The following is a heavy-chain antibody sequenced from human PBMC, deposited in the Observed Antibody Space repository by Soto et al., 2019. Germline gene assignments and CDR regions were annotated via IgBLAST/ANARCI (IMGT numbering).Heavy chain of an antibody. CDR1: GFTFSDYY. D-gene: IGHD3-10*01. V-gene: IGHV3-11*03. J-gene: IGHJ6*02. CDR2: ISSSSSYT. CDR3: ARFGTEVGFGELLPLYYYYGMDV. Sequence: GGSLRLSCAASGFTFSDYYMSWIRQAPGKGLEWVSYISSSSSYTNYADSVKGRFTISRDNAKNSLYLQMNSLRAEDTAVYYCARFGTEVGFGELLPLYYYYGMDVWGQGTTVTVSS.